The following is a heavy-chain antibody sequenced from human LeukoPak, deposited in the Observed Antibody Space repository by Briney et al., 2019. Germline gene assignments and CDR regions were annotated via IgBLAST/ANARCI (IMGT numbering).Heavy chain of an antibody. D-gene: IGHD3-22*01. CDR1: GGSFSGYY. Sequence: PSETLSLTCAVFGGSFSGYYWTWIRQPPGKGLEWIGEINHSGSTNYNPSLKRRVTISVDTSKHQFPLRLNSVTAADTAVYYCARGPVVDYFDGSGYYYFDSWGQGTPVTVSS. J-gene: IGHJ4*02. CDR2: INHSGST. CDR3: ARGPVVDYFDGSGYYYFDS. V-gene: IGHV4-34*01.